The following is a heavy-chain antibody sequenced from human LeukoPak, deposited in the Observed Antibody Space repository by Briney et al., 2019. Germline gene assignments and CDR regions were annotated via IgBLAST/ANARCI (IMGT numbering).Heavy chain of an antibody. Sequence: SETLSLTCTVSGGSISSYCWSWIRQPPGKGLECIGYIYYSGSTNYNPSLKSRVTISVDTSKNQFSLKLSSVTAADTAVYYCARVFGIASAEDYYYYGMDVWGQGTTVTVSS. CDR2: IYYSGST. CDR3: ARVFGIASAEDYYYYGMDV. J-gene: IGHJ6*02. D-gene: IGHD6-13*01. CDR1: GGSISSYC. V-gene: IGHV4-59*01.